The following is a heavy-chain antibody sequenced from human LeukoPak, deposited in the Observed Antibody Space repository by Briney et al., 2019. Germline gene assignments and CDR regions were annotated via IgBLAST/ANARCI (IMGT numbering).Heavy chain of an antibody. CDR2: IYHSGSA. CDR1: GYSISSGYY. CDR3: ARDALNDYRPLDY. D-gene: IGHD1-1*01. Sequence: SQTLSLTCAVSGYSISSGYYWGWIRQPPGKGLEWIGSIYHSGSAYQNPSLKSRVTISVDTSKNLFSLKLRSVTAADTAVYYCARDALNDYRPLDYWGQGTLVTASS. V-gene: IGHV4-38-2*02. J-gene: IGHJ4*02.